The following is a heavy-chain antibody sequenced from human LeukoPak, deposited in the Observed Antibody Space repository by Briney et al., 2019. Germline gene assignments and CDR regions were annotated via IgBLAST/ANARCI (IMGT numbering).Heavy chain of an antibody. CDR3: ASPSKGQQGGRGSFDY. J-gene: IGHJ4*02. Sequence: SETLSLTCTVSGGSISSSSHYWGWIRQPPGKGLEWIGSIYYSGITYYNPSLKSRVTISVDTSKNQFSLKLSSVTAADTAVYYCASPSKGQQGGRGSFDYWGQGTLVTVSS. V-gene: IGHV4-39*07. CDR2: IYYSGIT. D-gene: IGHD6-13*01. CDR1: GGSISSSSHY.